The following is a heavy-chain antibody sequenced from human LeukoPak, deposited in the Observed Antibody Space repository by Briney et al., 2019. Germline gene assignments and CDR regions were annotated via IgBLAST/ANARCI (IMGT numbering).Heavy chain of an antibody. CDR2: IYDSGST. D-gene: IGHD4-17*01. J-gene: IGHJ5*02. Sequence: PSETLSLTCNVSGDSISSYYWNWIRQPPGKGLEWIGYIYDSGSTNYNPSLKSRVTISVDTSKNQFSLTLRSVTAADTAVYYCARPQIDYGDYVNWFDPWGQGTLVTVSS. CDR1: GDSISSYY. V-gene: IGHV4-59*01. CDR3: ARPQIDYGDYVNWFDP.